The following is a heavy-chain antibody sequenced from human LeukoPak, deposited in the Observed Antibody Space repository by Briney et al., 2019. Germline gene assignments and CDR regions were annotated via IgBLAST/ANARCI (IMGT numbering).Heavy chain of an antibody. CDR1: GGTFSSYA. D-gene: IGHD6-13*01. V-gene: IGHV1-69*04. Sequence: ASVKVSCKASGGTFSSYAISWVRQAPGQGLEWMGRIIPILGIANYAQKFQGRVTITADKSTSTAYVELSSLRSEDTAVYYCARGIGAAAGTSEGYWGQGTLVTVSS. CDR3: ARGIGAAAGTSEGY. CDR2: IIPILGIA. J-gene: IGHJ4*02.